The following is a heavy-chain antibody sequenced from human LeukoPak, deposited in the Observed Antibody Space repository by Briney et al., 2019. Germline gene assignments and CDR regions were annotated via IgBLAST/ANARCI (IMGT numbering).Heavy chain of an antibody. CDR2: INNNGDSP. CDR1: GFTFSSYA. CDR3: ARDHAATGGAFDI. Sequence: PGGSLRLSCAASGFTFSSYAMHWVRQAPGKGLEYVSAINNNGDSPDYANSVKGRFTISRDNSKNTLYLQMGSLRAEDTAVYYCARDHAATGGAFDIWGQGTMVTVSS. V-gene: IGHV3-64*01. J-gene: IGHJ3*02. D-gene: IGHD1-1*01.